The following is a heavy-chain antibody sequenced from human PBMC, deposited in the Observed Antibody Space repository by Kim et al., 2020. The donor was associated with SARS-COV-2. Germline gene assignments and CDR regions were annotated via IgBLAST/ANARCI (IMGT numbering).Heavy chain of an antibody. CDR2: IRSKPNNYAT. J-gene: IGHJ4*02. V-gene: IGHV3-73*01. D-gene: IGHD4-17*01. CDR3: SRHSGKHGDRGFDN. Sequence: GGSLRLSCAASGFTFSASAMHWVRQASGKGLEWVGRIRSKPNNYATSYAASVTGRFTISRDDSTNTVYLQMDSLKSDDTAVYFCSRHSGKHGDRGFDNWGQGPLVPVSS. CDR1: GFTFSASA.